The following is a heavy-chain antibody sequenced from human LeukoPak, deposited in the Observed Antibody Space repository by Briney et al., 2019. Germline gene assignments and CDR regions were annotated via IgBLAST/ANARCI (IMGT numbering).Heavy chain of an antibody. CDR3: ASYGDFSHNLYY. D-gene: IGHD4-17*01. V-gene: IGHV1-2*02. CDR2: INANSGVT. CDR1: RYTFSGYY. J-gene: IGHJ4*02. Sequence: ASVKVSCKASRYTFSGYYVHWVRQAPGQGLEWMGWINANSGVTNYAQNFQGRVTMTRDTSISTVYMELSSLRSDDTAVYYCASYGDFSHNLYYWGQGTLVTVSS.